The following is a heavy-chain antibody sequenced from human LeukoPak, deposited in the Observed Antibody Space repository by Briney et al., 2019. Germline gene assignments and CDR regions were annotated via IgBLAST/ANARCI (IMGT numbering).Heavy chain of an antibody. Sequence: SETLSLTCTVSGGSISSHYWSWIRQPPGKGLEWIGYIYYSGSTNYNPSLKSRVTISVDTSKNQFSLKLSSVTAADTAVYYCARDYYDSSGYYGSDYWGQGTLVTVSS. D-gene: IGHD3-22*01. CDR3: ARDYYDSSGYYGSDY. CDR1: GGSISSHY. CDR2: IYYSGST. V-gene: IGHV4-59*11. J-gene: IGHJ4*02.